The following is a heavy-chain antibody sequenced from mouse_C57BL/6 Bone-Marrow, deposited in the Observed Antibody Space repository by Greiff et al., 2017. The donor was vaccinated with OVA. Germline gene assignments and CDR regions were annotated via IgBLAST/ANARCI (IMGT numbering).Heavy chain of an antibody. CDR1: GFSLTSYG. CDR2: IWRGGST. CDR3: AKNSEDGTDGICYAMDY. D-gene: IGHD2-1*01. Sequence: QVQLQQSGPGLVQPSQSLSITCTVSGFSLTSYGVHWVRQSPGKGLEWLGVIWRGGSTDYNAAFMSRLSITKDNSKSQIFLKMNSLQADDTAIYDRAKNSEDGTDGICYAMDYWGQGTSVTVSS. V-gene: IGHV2-5*01. J-gene: IGHJ4*01.